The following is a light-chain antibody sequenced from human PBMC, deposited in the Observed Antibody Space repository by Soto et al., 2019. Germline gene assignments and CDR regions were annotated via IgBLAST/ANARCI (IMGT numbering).Light chain of an antibody. Sequence: QSVLTQPPSVSGAPGQGVTISCTGSSSNIGAGYDVHWYRQLPGTAPRLLIYRNTNRPSGVPDRFFGSKSGTSASLAITGLQAEDEAHYYCLSYDSSLSGVVFGGGTKVTVL. J-gene: IGLJ2*01. CDR3: LSYDSSLSGVV. CDR2: RNT. CDR1: SSNIGAGYD. V-gene: IGLV1-40*01.